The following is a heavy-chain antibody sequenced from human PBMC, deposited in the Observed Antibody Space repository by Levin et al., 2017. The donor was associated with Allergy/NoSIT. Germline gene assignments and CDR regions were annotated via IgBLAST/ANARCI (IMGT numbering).Heavy chain of an antibody. V-gene: IGHV4-30-2*01. CDR1: GGSISSGGYS. D-gene: IGHD2-15*01. J-gene: IGHJ3*02. CDR2: IYHSGST. Sequence: SETLSLTCAVSGGSISSGGYSWSWIRQPPGTGLEWIGYIYHSGSTYYNPSLKSRVTISVDRSKNQFSLKMISVTAADTAVYYCARDQGVAATYAFDIWGQGTMVTVSS. CDR3: ARDQGVAATYAFDI.